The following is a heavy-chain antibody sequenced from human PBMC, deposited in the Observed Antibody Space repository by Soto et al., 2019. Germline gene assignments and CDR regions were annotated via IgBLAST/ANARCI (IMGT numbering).Heavy chain of an antibody. Sequence: PSETLSLTGTVSGGSISSYYRSWIRQPPGKGLEWIGYIYYSGSTNYNPSLKSRVTISVDTSKNQFSLKLSSVTAADTAVYYCARDDYGDYYFDYWGQGTLVTVSS. CDR3: ARDDYGDYYFDY. CDR1: GGSISSYY. CDR2: IYYSGST. D-gene: IGHD4-17*01. V-gene: IGHV4-59*01. J-gene: IGHJ4*02.